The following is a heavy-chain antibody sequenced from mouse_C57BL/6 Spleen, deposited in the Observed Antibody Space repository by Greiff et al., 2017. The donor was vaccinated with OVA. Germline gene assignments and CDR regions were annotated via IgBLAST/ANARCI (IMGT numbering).Heavy chain of an antibody. CDR1: GYTFTSYW. V-gene: IGHV1-64*01. CDR3: ARALITTGGPFDY. CDR2: IHPNSGST. D-gene: IGHD1-1*01. J-gene: IGHJ2*01. Sequence: QVQLQQPGAELVKPGASVKLSCKASGYTFTSYWMHWVKQRPGQGLEWIGMIHPNSGSTNYNEKFKSKATLTVDKSSSTAYMQLSSLTSEDSAVYYCARALITTGGPFDYWGQGTTLTVSS.